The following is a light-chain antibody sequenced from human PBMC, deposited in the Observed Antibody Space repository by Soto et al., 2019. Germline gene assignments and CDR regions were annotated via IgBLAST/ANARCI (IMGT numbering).Light chain of an antibody. CDR3: QQYGAPSLT. V-gene: IGKV3-15*01. Sequence: EIVMTQSPATLSVSPGERATLSCRASQSIGSTLAWYQQKPGQTPRLLIYDASTRATGIPARFSGIGSGTEFTLIISRLAPEDSAVYYCQQYGAPSLTFGGGTKVDIK. CDR1: QSIGST. CDR2: DAS. J-gene: IGKJ4*01.